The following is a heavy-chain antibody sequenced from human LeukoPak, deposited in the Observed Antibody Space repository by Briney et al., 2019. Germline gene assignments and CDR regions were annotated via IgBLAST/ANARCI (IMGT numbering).Heavy chain of an antibody. V-gene: IGHV3-49*04. Sequence: SGGSLRLSCTASGFTSCDYPMNWVRQAPGKGLEWVGIIRSKAKGGTTDYAASVKGRFIISRDESKSIVYLQMNSLKSEDTAVYFCGRDLGTTETGDDFWGQGTLVTVSS. D-gene: IGHD4-17*01. J-gene: IGHJ4*02. CDR3: GRDLGTTETGDDF. CDR2: IRSKAKGGTT. CDR1: GFTSCDYP.